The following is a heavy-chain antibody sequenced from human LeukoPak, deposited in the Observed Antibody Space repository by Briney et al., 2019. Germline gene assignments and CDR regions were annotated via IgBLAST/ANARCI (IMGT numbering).Heavy chain of an antibody. CDR1: GGTFSSYA. D-gene: IGHD2-21*02. CDR2: IIPILGIA. Sequence: GASVKVSCKASGGTFSSYATSWVRQAPGQGLEWVGRIIPILGIANYAQKFQGRVTITADKSTSTAYMELSSLRSEDTAVYYCARLRPGDRLSPNWGQGTLVTVSS. J-gene: IGHJ4*02. CDR3: ARLRPGDRLSPN. V-gene: IGHV1-69*04.